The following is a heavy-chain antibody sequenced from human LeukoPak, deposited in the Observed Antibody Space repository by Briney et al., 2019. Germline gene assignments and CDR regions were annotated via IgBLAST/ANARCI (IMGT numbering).Heavy chain of an antibody. CDR2: IYYSGST. V-gene: IGHV4-61*08. J-gene: IGHJ4*02. CDR3: ARVSKDSSGYYRTDY. D-gene: IGHD3-22*01. Sequence: SETLSLTCTVSGDSISSSDYYWAWIRQPPGKGPEWIGYIYYSGSTNYNPSLKSRVTISVDTSKNQFSLKLNSVTAADTAVYYCARVSKDSSGYYRTDYWGQGTLVTVSS. CDR1: GDSISSSDYY.